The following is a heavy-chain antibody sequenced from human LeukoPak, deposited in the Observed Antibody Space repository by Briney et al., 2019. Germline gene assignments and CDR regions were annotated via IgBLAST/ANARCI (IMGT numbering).Heavy chain of an antibody. CDR2: ISTRDNTI. CDR1: GFTFSRCD. D-gene: IGHD4-23*01. J-gene: IGHJ4*02. CDR3: ARGARWAYYFDY. Sequence: GGSLRLSCAASGFTFSRCDMHWVRQAPGKGLEWLSYISTRDNTIQYADSVKGRFTISRDNANNSVFLQMNNLRAEDSAIYYCARGARWAYYFDYWGQGPLVTVSS. V-gene: IGHV3-48*03.